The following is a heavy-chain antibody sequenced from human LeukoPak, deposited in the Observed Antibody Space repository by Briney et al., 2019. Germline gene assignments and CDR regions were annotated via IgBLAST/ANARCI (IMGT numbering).Heavy chain of an antibody. CDR3: ARSPSNTYYYDSSGPMNGPLDY. V-gene: IGHV3-66*01. D-gene: IGHD3-22*01. Sequence: PGGSLRLSCAASGFTVSSNYMSWVRQAPGKGLEWVSVIYSGGSTYYADSVKGRFTISRDNSKNTLYLQMNSLRAEDTAVYYCARSPSNTYYYDSSGPMNGPLDYWGQGTLVTVSS. CDR1: GFTVSSNY. CDR2: IYSGGST. J-gene: IGHJ4*02.